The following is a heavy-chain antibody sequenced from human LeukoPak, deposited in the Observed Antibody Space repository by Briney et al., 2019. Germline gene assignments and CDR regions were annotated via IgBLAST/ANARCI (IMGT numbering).Heavy chain of an antibody. CDR3: ARGRGYYYGSGSYSNWFDP. V-gene: IGHV3-30-3*01. Sequence: GGSLRLSCAASGFAFSSYAMHWVRQAPGKGLEWVAVISYDGSNKYYADSVKGRFTISRDNSKNTLYLQMNSLRAEDTAVYYCARGRGYYYGSGSYSNWFDPWGQGTLVTVSS. J-gene: IGHJ5*02. CDR1: GFAFSSYA. CDR2: ISYDGSNK. D-gene: IGHD3-10*01.